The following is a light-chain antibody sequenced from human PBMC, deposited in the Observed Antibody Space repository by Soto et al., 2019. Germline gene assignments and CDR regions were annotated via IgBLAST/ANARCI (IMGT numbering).Light chain of an antibody. V-gene: IGLV2-8*01. Sequence: QSALTQPPSASGSPGQSVTISCTGTSSDVGGYNYVSWYQQHPGKAPKLVIYEVNKRPSGVPDRFSGSKSDNTASLTVSGLQAEDEAYYYCSSYAGSNYVIFGGGTKLTVL. CDR2: EVN. CDR1: SSDVGGYNY. CDR3: SSYAGSNYVI. J-gene: IGLJ2*01.